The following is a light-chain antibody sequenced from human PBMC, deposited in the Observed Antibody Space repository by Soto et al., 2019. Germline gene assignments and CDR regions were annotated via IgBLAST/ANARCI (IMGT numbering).Light chain of an antibody. V-gene: IGLV2-14*01. CDR2: DVT. J-gene: IGLJ1*01. CDR1: SSDVGGYNF. CDR3: SSYTSISTYV. Sequence: AALSPPSSVCVSIALAITISCNGTSSDVGGYNFVSWYQQHPDKAPKLMIYDVTNRPSGVSNRFSGSKSGNTASLTISGLQAEDEADYYCSSYTSISTYVFGTGTKVTVL.